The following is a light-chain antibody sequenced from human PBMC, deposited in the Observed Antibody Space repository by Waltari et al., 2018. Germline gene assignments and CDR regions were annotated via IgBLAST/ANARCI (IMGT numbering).Light chain of an antibody. J-gene: IGKJ3*01. Sequence: TCQASQGISSYLSWYQQNPGKPPKLLIYASSTLQSGFPSRFSGSGSGTDVTLTISSLQPEDFATYYCQQLNSYPVTFGPGTKVDIK. CDR3: QQLNSYPVT. V-gene: IGKV1-9*01. CDR1: QGISSY. CDR2: ASS.